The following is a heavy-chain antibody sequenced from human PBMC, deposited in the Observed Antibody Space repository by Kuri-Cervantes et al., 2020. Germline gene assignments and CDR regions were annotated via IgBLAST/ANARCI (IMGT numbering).Heavy chain of an antibody. CDR3: ARHGDKMIVGNI. Sequence: KVSCKASGYTFTSYGISWVRQMPGKGLEWMGIIYPGDSDTRYSPSFQGQVTISADKSISTAYLQWSSLKASDTAMYYCARHGDKMIVGNIWGQGTMVTVSS. CDR2: IYPGDSDT. D-gene: IGHD3-22*01. CDR1: GYTFTSYG. V-gene: IGHV5-51*01. J-gene: IGHJ3*02.